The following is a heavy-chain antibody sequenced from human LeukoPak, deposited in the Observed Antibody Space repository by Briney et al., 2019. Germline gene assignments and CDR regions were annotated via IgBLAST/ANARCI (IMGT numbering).Heavy chain of an antibody. Sequence: LSXXAXGFTFSXXXMTXVRQXPXXXXXXXSSIKVGGNTFYADSVKGRFAISRDISTNALYLHMNSLRLDDTAVYYCAKDLTVTTLGYFQHWGQGALVTVSS. CDR3: AKDLTVTTLGYFQH. V-gene: IGHV3-23*01. CDR1: GFTFSXXX. CDR2: IKVGGNT. D-gene: IGHD4-17*01. J-gene: IGHJ1*01.